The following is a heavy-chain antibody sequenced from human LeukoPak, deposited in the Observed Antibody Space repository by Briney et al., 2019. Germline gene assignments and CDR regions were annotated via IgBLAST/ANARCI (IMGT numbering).Heavy chain of an antibody. CDR3: AREMLAAVAAQS. CDR2: ISTSSSYI. J-gene: IGHJ5*02. D-gene: IGHD6-19*01. V-gene: IGHV3-21*01. Sequence: PGGSLRLSCAASGFTFSGSTMNWVRQAPGKGLEWVSFISTSSSYIYYADSVRGRFTISRDNAKNSLYLQMNSLRAEDTAVYYCAREMLAAVAAQSWGQGTLVTVSS. CDR1: GFTFSGST.